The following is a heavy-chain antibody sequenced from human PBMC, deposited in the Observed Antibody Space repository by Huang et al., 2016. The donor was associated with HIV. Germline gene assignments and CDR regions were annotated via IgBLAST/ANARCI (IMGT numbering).Heavy chain of an antibody. CDR2: IKSDGRSK. J-gene: IGHJ4*02. CDR3: ARDPRIQSWLNFFDY. D-gene: IGHD3-22*01. V-gene: IGHV3-74*01. Sequence: EVQLVESGGGLVQPGGSLRLSCAASGFSISSYGLHWVRQAPGKGLVGVSRIKSDGRSKSYADSVKGRFTISRDNAKNTLYLQMNRLRAEDTAVYYCARDPRIQSWLNFFDYWGQGTLVSVSS. CDR1: GFSISSYG.